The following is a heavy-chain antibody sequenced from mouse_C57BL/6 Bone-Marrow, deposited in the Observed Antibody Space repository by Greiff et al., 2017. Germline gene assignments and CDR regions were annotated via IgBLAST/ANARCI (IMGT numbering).Heavy chain of an antibody. CDR3: ARNFPDYYGSSYYAMDY. D-gene: IGHD1-1*01. Sequence: VQLQQPGAELVKPGASVKLSCKASGYTFTSYWMQWVKQRPGQGLEWIGEIDPSDSYTNYNQKFKGKATLTVDTSSSTAYMQLSSLTSEDSAVYYCARNFPDYYGSSYYAMDYWGQGTSVTVSS. V-gene: IGHV1-50*01. CDR1: GYTFTSYW. CDR2: IDPSDSYT. J-gene: IGHJ4*01.